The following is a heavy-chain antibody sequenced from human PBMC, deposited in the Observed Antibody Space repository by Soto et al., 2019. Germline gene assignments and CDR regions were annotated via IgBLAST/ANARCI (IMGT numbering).Heavy chain of an antibody. CDR1: SGSVSGHY. V-gene: IGHV4-34*01. J-gene: IGHJ4*02. D-gene: IGHD3-16*01. CDR2: IYQGLTN. Sequence: QVQLQQWGAGLLKPSETLSLTCAVYSGSVSGHYWSWIRQPQGKDLEWIGQIYQGLTNVYNPSLKSRVTIAGDASKNQFSLKLCSVTATGLAGYSCTRHGGYLFDYWGQGTVVNVSS. CDR3: TRHGGYLFDY.